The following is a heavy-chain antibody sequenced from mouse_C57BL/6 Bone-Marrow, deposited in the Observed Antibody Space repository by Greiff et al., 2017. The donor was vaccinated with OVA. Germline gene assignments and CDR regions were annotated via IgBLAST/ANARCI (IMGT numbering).Heavy chain of an antibody. J-gene: IGHJ3*01. D-gene: IGHD1-1*01. CDR1: GYTFTSYW. Sequence: QVQLQQPGAELVKPGASVKMSCKASGYTFTSYWITWVKQRPGHGLEWIGDIYPGSGSTNYNEKFKSKATLTVDTSSSTAYMQLSSLTSEDSAVYYCAREGCYYGSSLAWFAYWGQGTLVTVSA. CDR2: IYPGSGST. CDR3: AREGCYYGSSLAWFAY. V-gene: IGHV1-55*01.